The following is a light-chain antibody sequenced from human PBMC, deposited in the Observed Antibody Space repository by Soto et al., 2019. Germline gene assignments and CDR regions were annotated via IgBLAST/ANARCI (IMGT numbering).Light chain of an antibody. J-gene: IGKJ5*01. Sequence: DIQMPQSPSSLSASVGDRVTITCQASQNINNYLNWYQQKTGRAPKLLIYDASNLEAGVPSRFRGSGSGTDFTFTISRLQPEDIATYYCQQYENRPTFGQGTRLEIK. CDR1: QNINNY. V-gene: IGKV1-33*01. CDR3: QQYENRPT. CDR2: DAS.